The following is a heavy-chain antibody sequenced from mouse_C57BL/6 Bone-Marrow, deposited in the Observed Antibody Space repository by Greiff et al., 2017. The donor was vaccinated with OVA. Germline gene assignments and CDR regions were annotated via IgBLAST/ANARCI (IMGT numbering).Heavy chain of an antibody. D-gene: IGHD1-1*01. Sequence: VQLQQSGAELARPGASVKLSCKASGYTFTSYGISWVKQRTGQGLEWIGEIYPRSGNTYYNEKFKGKATLTADKSSSTAYMELRSLTSEDSAVYFCARNEDDYGKDFDVWGTGTTVTVSS. V-gene: IGHV1-81*01. CDR2: IYPRSGNT. CDR1: GYTFTSYG. J-gene: IGHJ1*03. CDR3: ARNEDDYGKDFDV.